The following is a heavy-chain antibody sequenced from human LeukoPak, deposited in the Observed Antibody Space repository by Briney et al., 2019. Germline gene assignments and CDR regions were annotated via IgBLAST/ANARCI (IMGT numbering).Heavy chain of an antibody. D-gene: IGHD1-26*01. CDR1: GFTFSSYW. CDR3: ARDLSSGIVGATGLFDY. CDR2: IKQDGSEK. J-gene: IGHJ4*02. Sequence: GGSLRLSCAASGFTFSSYWMSWVRQAPGKGLEWVANIKQDGSEKYYVDSVKGRFTISRDNAKNSLYLQMNSLRAEDTAVYYCARDLSSGIVGATGLFDYWGQGTLVTVSS. V-gene: IGHV3-7*01.